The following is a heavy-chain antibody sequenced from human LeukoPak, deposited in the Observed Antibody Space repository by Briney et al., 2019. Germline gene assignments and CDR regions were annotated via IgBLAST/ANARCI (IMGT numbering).Heavy chain of an antibody. CDR1: GFTFSSYG. V-gene: IGHV3-30*03. CDR3: ARDGNSYYYGSGSYYLEDPFDY. J-gene: IGHJ4*02. D-gene: IGHD3-10*01. Sequence: GGSLRLSCAASGFTFSSYGMHWVRQAPGKGLEWVAVISYDGSNKYYADSVKGRFTISRDNSKNTLYLQMNSLRAEDTAVYYCARDGNSYYYGSGSYYLEDPFDYWGQGTLVTVSS. CDR2: ISYDGSNK.